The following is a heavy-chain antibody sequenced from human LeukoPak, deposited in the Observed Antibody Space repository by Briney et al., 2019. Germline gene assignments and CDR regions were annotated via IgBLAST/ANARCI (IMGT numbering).Heavy chain of an antibody. D-gene: IGHD2-2*01. CDR3: ARGVKSRVVPPATGSLDYYYYMDV. CDR2: IYSGGST. CDR1: GFTVSSNY. J-gene: IGHJ6*03. Sequence: GGSLRLSCAASGFTVSSNYMSWVRQAPGKGLEWVSVIYSGGSTYYADSVKGRFTISRDNSKNTLYLQMNSLRAEDTAVYYCARGVKSRVVPPATGSLDYYYYMDVWGKGTTVTVSS. V-gene: IGHV3-53*05.